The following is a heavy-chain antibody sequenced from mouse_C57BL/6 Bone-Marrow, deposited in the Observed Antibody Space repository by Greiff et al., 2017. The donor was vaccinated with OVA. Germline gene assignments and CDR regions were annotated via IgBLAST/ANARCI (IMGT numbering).Heavy chain of an antibody. J-gene: IGHJ4*01. CDR1: GYTFTSYW. CDR3: ARGVYYGNYYAMDY. CDR2: IDTSDSYT. V-gene: IGHV1-69*01. Sequence: VQLQQPGAELVMPGASVKLSCKASGYTFTSYWMHWVKPRPGQGLEWIGEIDTSDSYTNYNQKFKGKSTLTVDKSSSTAYMQLSSLTSEDSAVYYCARGVYYGNYYAMDYWGQGTSVTGSS. D-gene: IGHD2-1*01.